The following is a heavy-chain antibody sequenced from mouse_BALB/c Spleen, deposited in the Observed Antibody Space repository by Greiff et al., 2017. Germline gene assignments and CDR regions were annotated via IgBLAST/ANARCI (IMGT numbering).Heavy chain of an antibody. CDR3: AMKDGNPFAY. D-gene: IGHD2-1*01. Sequence: EVQRVESGGGLVQPGGSRKLSCAASGFTFSSFGMHWVRQAPEKGLEWVAYISSGSSTIYYADTVKGRFTISRDNPKNTLFLQMTSLRSEDTAMYYCAMKDGNPFAYWGQGTLVTVSA. J-gene: IGHJ3*01. CDR1: GFTFSSFG. CDR2: ISSGSSTI. V-gene: IGHV5-17*02.